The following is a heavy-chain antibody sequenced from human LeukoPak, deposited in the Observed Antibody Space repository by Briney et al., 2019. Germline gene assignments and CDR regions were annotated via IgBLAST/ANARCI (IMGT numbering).Heavy chain of an antibody. D-gene: IGHD2-21*01. CDR3: VRGYSSDP. J-gene: IGHJ5*02. V-gene: IGHV4-39*01. CDR2: IYSRGST. CDR1: GGSISSSNYY. Sequence: KSSETLSLTCIISGGSISSSNYYWGWIRQSPGKGLEWIGSIYSRGSTYYNPSLKSRVIVSSDMSKNQFSLKLSSVTAADTAVYYCVRGYSSDPWGQGTLVTVSS.